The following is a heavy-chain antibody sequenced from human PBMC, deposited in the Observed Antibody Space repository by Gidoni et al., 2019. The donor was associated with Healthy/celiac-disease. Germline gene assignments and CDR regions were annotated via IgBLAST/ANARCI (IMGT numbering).Heavy chain of an antibody. CDR2: ISYDGSNK. J-gene: IGHJ4*02. CDR3: ATTDCSGGSCYSNFDY. V-gene: IGHV3-30*03. Sequence: QVQLVESGGGVVQPGRSLRLSCAASGFTCSSYGMHWVRQAPGKGLEWVAVISYDGSNKYYADSVKGRFTISRDNAKNTLYLQMNSLRAEDTAVYYCATTDCSGGSCYSNFDYWGQGTLVTVSS. CDR1: GFTCSSYG. D-gene: IGHD2-15*01.